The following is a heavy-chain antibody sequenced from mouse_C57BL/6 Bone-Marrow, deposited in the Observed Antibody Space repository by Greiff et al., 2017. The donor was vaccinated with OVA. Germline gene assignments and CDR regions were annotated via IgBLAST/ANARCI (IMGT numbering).Heavy chain of an antibody. CDR2: IYPGSGST. V-gene: IGHV1-55*01. CDR3: SREYGNFYYYC. CDR1: GYTFTSYW. D-gene: IGHD2-10*02. J-gene: IGHJ2*01. Sequence: QVQLQQPGAELVKPGASVKMSCKASGYTFTSYWITWVKQRPGQGLEWIGDIYPGSGSTNYNEKFKSKATLTVDKSSSTAYMQLSSLTSDDSAVYYCSREYGNFYYYCWGQGTTLTVS.